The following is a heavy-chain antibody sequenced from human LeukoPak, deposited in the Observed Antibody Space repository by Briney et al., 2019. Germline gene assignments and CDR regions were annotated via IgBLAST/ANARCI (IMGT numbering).Heavy chain of an antibody. V-gene: IGHV4-59*01. CDR1: GGSISSYY. Sequence: PSETLSLTCTVSGGSISSYYWSWIRQPPGKGLEWIGYISYSGSTDYNPSLKSRVTISLDTSKNQFSLRLSSVTAADTAVYYCARETRLHSGSYSNDVFDIWGQGTMVTVSS. CDR3: ARETRLHSGSYSNDVFDI. J-gene: IGHJ3*02. D-gene: IGHD1-26*01. CDR2: ISYSGST.